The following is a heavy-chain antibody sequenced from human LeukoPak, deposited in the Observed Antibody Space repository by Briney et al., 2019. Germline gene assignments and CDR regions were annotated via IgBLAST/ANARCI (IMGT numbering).Heavy chain of an antibody. V-gene: IGHV4-34*01. J-gene: IGHJ5*02. CDR1: GGSFSGYY. CDR3: ARYYYDSSAHGAHWFDP. D-gene: IGHD3-22*01. CDR2: INHSGST. Sequence: SETLTLTCAVYGGSFSGYYWSWIRQPPGKGLEWIGEINHSGSTNYNPSLKSQVTISVDTSKNQFSLKLSSVTAADTAVYYCARYYYDSSAHGAHWFDPWGQGTLVTVSS.